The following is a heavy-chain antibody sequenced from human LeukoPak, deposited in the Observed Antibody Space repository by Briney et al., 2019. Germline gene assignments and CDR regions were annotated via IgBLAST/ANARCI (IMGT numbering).Heavy chain of an antibody. CDR1: GYTFTSYY. Sequence: ASVKVSCKTSGYTFTSYYMHWVRQAPGQGLEWMGIINPSYGTTTYAQKFQGRVTLTRDMSTSTVYMELSSLTSDDTALYYCAREGTTFDHWGQGTLVTVSS. J-gene: IGHJ4*02. D-gene: IGHD4-11*01. CDR2: INPSYGTT. CDR3: AREGTTFDH. V-gene: IGHV1-46*01.